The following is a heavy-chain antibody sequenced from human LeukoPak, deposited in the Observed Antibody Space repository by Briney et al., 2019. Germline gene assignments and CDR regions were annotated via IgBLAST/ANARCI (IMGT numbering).Heavy chain of an antibody. Sequence: ASVKASCKASGYTFSSYGISWVRQAPGQGLEWVGWISGYNGDTRYAQNLQGRVTVTTDTSTSTAYMELRSLRSDDTAVYYCARERRGYSYGRGDYWGQGTLVTVSS. CDR2: ISGYNGDT. CDR1: GYTFSSYG. V-gene: IGHV1-18*01. D-gene: IGHD5-18*01. CDR3: ARERRGYSYGRGDY. J-gene: IGHJ4*02.